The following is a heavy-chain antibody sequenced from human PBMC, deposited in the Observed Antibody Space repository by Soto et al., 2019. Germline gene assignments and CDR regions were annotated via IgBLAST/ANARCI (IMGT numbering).Heavy chain of an antibody. Sequence: QVQLVQSGAEVKKPGASVKVSCKASGYTFTSYGISWVRQAPGQGLEWMGWISAYNGNTNYAQKRQGGVTMTTDTSTSTAYMELRSLRSDDTAVYYCPVRGWGYYYYGMDVWGQGTTVTVSS. CDR3: PVRGWGYYYYGMDV. D-gene: IGHD3-16*01. CDR2: ISAYNGNT. V-gene: IGHV1-18*01. J-gene: IGHJ6*02. CDR1: GYTFTSYG.